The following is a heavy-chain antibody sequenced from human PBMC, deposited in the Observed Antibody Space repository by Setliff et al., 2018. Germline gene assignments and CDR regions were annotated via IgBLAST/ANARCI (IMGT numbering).Heavy chain of an antibody. Sequence: SETLSLTCTVPGGSISSISYYWGWIRQPPGKGLEWIGTVYDSGTTYYNPSLKSRVTIFVDTSKNQFSLKLRSVTAADTAVYYCARTGTYRYFDSWGQGTLVTVSS. V-gene: IGHV4-39*01. D-gene: IGHD1-1*01. J-gene: IGHJ4*02. CDR3: ARTGTYRYFDS. CDR1: GGSISSISYY. CDR2: VYDSGTT.